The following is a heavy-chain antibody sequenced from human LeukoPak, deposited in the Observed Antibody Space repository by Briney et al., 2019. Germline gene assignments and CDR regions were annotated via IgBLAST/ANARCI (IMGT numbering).Heavy chain of an antibody. CDR2: ISSSSSYI. CDR1: GFTFSSYS. CDR3: ARVGDGYRDY. J-gene: IGHJ4*02. Sequence: GGSLRLSCAASGFTFSSYSMNWVRQAPGKGLEWVSSISSSSSYIYYADSVKGRFTISRDNAKNPLYLQMNSLRAEDTAVYYCARVGDGYRDYWGQGTLVTVSS. D-gene: IGHD5-24*01. V-gene: IGHV3-21*01.